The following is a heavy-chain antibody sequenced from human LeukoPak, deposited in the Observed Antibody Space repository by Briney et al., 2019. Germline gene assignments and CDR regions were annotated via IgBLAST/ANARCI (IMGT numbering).Heavy chain of an antibody. CDR2: ISSSSSYI. CDR1: GFTFSSYS. D-gene: IGHD6-19*01. J-gene: IGHJ6*02. V-gene: IGHV3-21*01. Sequence: GGSLRLSCAASGFTFSSYSMNWVRQAPGKGLEWVSSISSSSSYIYYADSVKGRFTISRDNAKNSLYLQMNSLRAEDTAVYYCARDGSGWYMQIYYYYGMDVWGQGTTVTVSS. CDR3: ARDGSGWYMQIYYYYGMDV.